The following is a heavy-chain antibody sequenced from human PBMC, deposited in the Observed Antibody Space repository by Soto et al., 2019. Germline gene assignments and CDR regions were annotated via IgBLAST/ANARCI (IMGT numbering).Heavy chain of an antibody. CDR2: TYYRSKWYN. CDR3: ARAAPTGYSSSWYGEYYYYYMDV. J-gene: IGHJ6*03. CDR1: GDSVSSNSAA. Sequence: SQTLSLTCAISGDSVSSNSAAWNWIRQSPSRGLEWLGRTYYRSKWYNDYAVSVKSRITINPDTSKNQFSLQLNSVTPEDTAVYYCARAAPTGYSSSWYGEYYYYYMDVWGKGTTVTVSS. D-gene: IGHD6-13*01. V-gene: IGHV6-1*01.